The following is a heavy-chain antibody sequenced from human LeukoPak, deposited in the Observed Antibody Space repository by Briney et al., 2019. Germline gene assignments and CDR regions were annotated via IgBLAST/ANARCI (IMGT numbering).Heavy chain of an antibody. CDR1: GFTVSTNY. CDR3: ARDSVEMVDY. V-gene: IGHV3-66*01. Sequence: GGSLRPSCAASGFTVSTNYMTWVRQAPGKGLEWVAIIYSGDSTYYADSVKGRFTISRDKSKNTLYLQMNSLRAEDTAVYYCARDSVEMVDYWGQGTLVTVSS. CDR2: IYSGDST. D-gene: IGHD5-24*01. J-gene: IGHJ4*02.